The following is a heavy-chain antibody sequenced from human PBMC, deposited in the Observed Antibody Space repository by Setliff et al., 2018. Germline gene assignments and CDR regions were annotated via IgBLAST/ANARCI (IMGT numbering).Heavy chain of an antibody. CDR3: AREPFPYYFDY. V-gene: IGHV3-30*10. CDR2: ISYDGSNK. J-gene: IGHJ4*02. Sequence: GESLTISCAASGFTFSSYAMHWVRQAPGRGLEWVAVISYDGSNKYYTDSVKGRFTISRDNSKNTLYLQMNGLRAEDTAVYYCAREPFPYYFDYWGQGTLVTVSS. CDR1: GFTFSSYA.